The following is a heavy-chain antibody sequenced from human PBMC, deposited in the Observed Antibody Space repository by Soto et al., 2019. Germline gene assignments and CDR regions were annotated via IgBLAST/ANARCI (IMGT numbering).Heavy chain of an antibody. CDR1: GGTFNMYA. CDR2: IIPIFDTP. J-gene: IGHJ4*02. D-gene: IGHD3-16*01. V-gene: IGHV1-69*01. CDR3: ARSIGSGGVMGGFDY. Sequence: QVQLVQSGAEVKKPGSAVKVSCKASGGTFNMYAMNWVRQAPGQGLEWLGGIIPIFDTPRYSQKFQGRVTITLDESTITAYMELSSLRSEDTAIYFCARSIGSGGVMGGFDYWGQGTLVTVSS.